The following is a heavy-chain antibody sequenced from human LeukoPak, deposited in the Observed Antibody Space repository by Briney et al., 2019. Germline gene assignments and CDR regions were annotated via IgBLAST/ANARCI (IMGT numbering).Heavy chain of an antibody. CDR2: TFSTST. J-gene: IGHJ5*02. V-gene: IGHV4-61*01. D-gene: IGHD5-24*01. CDR1: GHSVSSSPYY. CDR3: ARYKFHNYFDP. Sequence: PSETLSLTSSVSGHSVSSSPYYWGWIRQPPGKGLEWIGNTFSTSTLYNASLRSRVTIVVDTSKNQFSLKLTSATAADTAIYFCARYKFHNYFDPWGQGTLVVVSS.